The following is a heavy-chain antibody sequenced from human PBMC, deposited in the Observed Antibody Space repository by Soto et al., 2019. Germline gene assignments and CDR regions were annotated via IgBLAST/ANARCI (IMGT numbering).Heavy chain of an antibody. V-gene: IGHV1-8*01. Sequence: GASVKVSCKASGYTFTIYDINWVRQATGQGLEWMGWMNPNSGNTGYAQKFQGRVTMTRNTSISTAYMELSSLRSEDTAVYYCARGIRYYYFWSGYHDWFAPWGRGTLVTVSA. CDR3: ARGIRYYYFWSGYHDWFAP. J-gene: IGHJ5*02. CDR2: MNPNSGNT. D-gene: IGHD3-3*01. CDR1: GYTFTIYD.